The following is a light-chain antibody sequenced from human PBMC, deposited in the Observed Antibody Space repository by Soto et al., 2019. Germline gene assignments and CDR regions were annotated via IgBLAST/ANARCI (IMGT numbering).Light chain of an antibody. CDR2: GAS. V-gene: IGKV3-15*01. J-gene: IGKJ1*01. CDR3: QQRSNWPPT. Sequence: EIVMTHSRSILSVSPGERPTLCCRASQSISSNLAWYQQKPGQAPRIIIYGASTRATGIPARFSGSGSGTDFTLTISYLEPEDFAVFYCQQRSNWPPTFGQGTKVDI. CDR1: QSISSN.